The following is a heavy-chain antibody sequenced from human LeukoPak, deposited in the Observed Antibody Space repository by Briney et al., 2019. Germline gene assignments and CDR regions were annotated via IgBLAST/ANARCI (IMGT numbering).Heavy chain of an antibody. J-gene: IGHJ4*02. CDR2: ICDSGGRA. V-gene: IGHV3-23*01. Sequence: GGSLRLSCAVPGITLSNYGMSWVRQAPGEGLEWVARICDSGGRANYADSVKGRFTISRDKTKNTLYLQINRLRAENTAVYFCAKRSVVIRVILVGFHKEAYYFDSWGQGALVTVSS. D-gene: IGHD3-22*01. CDR1: GITLSNYG. CDR3: AKRSVVIRVILVGFHKEAYYFDS.